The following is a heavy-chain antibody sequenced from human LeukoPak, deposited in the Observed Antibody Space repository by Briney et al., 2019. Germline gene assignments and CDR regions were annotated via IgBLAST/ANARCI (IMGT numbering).Heavy chain of an antibody. Sequence: GGYLRRSCAASGLTFSSYSMNWVRPAPGKGLEWVSSISSSSSYIYYADLVKGRFTISRDNAKNSLYLQMNRLRAEDTAVYYCARDEVLGYFDYWGQGTLVTVSS. D-gene: IGHD3-16*01. V-gene: IGHV3-21*01. CDR1: GLTFSSYS. J-gene: IGHJ4*02. CDR2: ISSSSSYI. CDR3: ARDEVLGYFDY.